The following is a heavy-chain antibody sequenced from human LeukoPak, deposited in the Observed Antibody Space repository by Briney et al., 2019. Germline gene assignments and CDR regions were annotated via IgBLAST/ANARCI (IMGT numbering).Heavy chain of an antibody. J-gene: IGHJ6*02. CDR2: IIPILGIA. D-gene: IGHD4-17*01. V-gene: IGHV1-69*04. CDR3: ARDDLPGGDPTHYYYYGMDV. CDR1: GGTFSSYA. Sequence: AASVKVSCKASGGTFSSYAISWVRQAPGQGLEWMGRIIPILGIANYAQKFQGRVTITADKSTSTAYMELSSLRSEDTAVYYCARDDLPGGDPTHYYYYGMDVWGQGTTVTVSS.